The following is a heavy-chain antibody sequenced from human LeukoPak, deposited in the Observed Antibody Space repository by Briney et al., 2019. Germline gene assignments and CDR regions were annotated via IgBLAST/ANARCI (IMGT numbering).Heavy chain of an antibody. CDR2: VHHTGRA. V-gene: IGHV4-39*07. CDR1: GDSISGSNYH. J-gene: IGHJ5*02. Sequence: PSETLSLTCTVSGDSISGSNYHWGWLRQPPGKGLEWLGTVHHTGRAFYNPSLRGRTTVSVDTSKNQFSLKLTSVTAADTAVYYCAREPDAWGQGTLVTVSS. CDR3: AREPDA.